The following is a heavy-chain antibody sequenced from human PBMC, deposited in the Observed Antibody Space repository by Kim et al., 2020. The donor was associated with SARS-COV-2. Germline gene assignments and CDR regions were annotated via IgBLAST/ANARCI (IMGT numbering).Heavy chain of an antibody. V-gene: IGHV3-7*05. CDR2: IKQDGSEK. CDR1: GFTFSSYW. J-gene: IGHJ6*02. D-gene: IGHD3-10*01. Sequence: GGSLRLSCAASGFTFSSYWMSWVRQAPGKGLEWVANIKQDGSEKYYVDSVKGRFTISRDNAKNSLYLQMNSLRAEDTAVYYCARDTAYYGSGSYSPTYYGMDVWGQGTTVTVSS. CDR3: ARDTAYYGSGSYSPTYYGMDV.